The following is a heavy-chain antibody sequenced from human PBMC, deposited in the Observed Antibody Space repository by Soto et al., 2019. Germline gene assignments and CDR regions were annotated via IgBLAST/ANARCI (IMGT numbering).Heavy chain of an antibody. Sequence: QVQLVQSGAEVKKPGASVKVSCKASGYTFTNYGISWVRQAPGQGLEWMGWISAYNGNTNYAQKLQGRVTKTTDTSKSTAYMELRSLRSDDTAVYYCARLSGRHGPGSGDAFDICGQGTMVTVSS. CDR1: GYTFTNYG. J-gene: IGHJ3*02. CDR3: ARLSGRHGPGSGDAFDI. CDR2: ISAYNGNT. D-gene: IGHD3-10*01. V-gene: IGHV1-18*01.